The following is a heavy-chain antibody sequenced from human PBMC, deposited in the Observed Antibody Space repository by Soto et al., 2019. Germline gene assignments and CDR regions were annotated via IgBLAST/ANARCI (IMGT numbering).Heavy chain of an antibody. V-gene: IGHV1-69*01. CDR1: GGTFSSYA. D-gene: IGHD5-18*01. CDR2: IIPIFGTA. J-gene: IGHJ6*02. CDR3: AREVNTAMGTYYYYGMYV. Sequence: QVQLVQSGAEVKKPGSSVKVSCKASGGTFSSYAISWVRQAPGQGLEWMGGIIPIFGTANYAQKFQGSVTITADESTSTAYMELSSRRSEDTAVYYCAREVNTAMGTYYYYGMYVWGQVTTVTVSS.